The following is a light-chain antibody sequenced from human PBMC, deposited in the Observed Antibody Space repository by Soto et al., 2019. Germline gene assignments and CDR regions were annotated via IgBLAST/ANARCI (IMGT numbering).Light chain of an antibody. Sequence: QSVLTQPPSASGTPGQRVTISCSGSRSNIGSNYVYWYRQLPGTAPKLLIFKNNQRPSGVPDRLSGSKSDTSASLAITGLRPEDEADYYCATWDDSLSGVIFGGGTKLTVL. CDR1: RSNIGSNY. CDR2: KNN. V-gene: IGLV1-47*01. J-gene: IGLJ2*01. CDR3: ATWDDSLSGVI.